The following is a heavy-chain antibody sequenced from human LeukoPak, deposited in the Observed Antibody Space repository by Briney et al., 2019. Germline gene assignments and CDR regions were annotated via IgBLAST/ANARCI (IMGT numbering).Heavy chain of an antibody. CDR2: ISGNDGAT. J-gene: IGHJ4*02. D-gene: IGHD2-8*02. V-gene: IGHV3-23*01. Sequence: PGGSLRLSCVGSGFTFSAYGMSWVRQAPGKGLESVSSISGNDGATSYADSVKGRFTISRDNSKNTLYLQMNSLRAEDTAVYYCAEDIRGIVLVPRAYQLDSWGQGTLVTVSS. CDR1: GFTFSAYG. CDR3: AEDIRGIVLVPRAYQLDS.